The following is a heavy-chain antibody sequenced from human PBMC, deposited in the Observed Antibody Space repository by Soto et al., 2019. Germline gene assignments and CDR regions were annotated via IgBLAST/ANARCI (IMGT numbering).Heavy chain of an antibody. Sequence: SETLSLTCTVSASSITTYYWSWIRKPPGKGLEWIGSIYDDGTTKYNPSFMGRVTVSVDTSKNQVSLKLTSVTATDIAVYYCASARWDVITGFDLWDLGTM. CDR3: ASARWDVITGFDL. CDR2: IYDDGTT. V-gene: IGHV4-59*01. D-gene: IGHD1-26*01. J-gene: IGHJ4*02. CDR1: ASSITTYY.